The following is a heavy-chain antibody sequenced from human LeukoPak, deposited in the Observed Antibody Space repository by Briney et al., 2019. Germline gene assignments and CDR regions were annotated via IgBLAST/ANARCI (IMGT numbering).Heavy chain of an antibody. V-gene: IGHV4-30-4*08. J-gene: IGHJ4*02. CDR2: IYYSGST. Sequence: SETLSLTCTVSGGSISSGDYYWSWIRQPPGKGLEWIGYIYYSGSTYYNPSLESRVTISVDTFKNQVSLKLRSVTAADTAVYYCARGDSGWYLGLGFDYWGQGTLVTVSS. CDR1: GGSISSGDYY. CDR3: ARGDSGWYLGLGFDY. D-gene: IGHD6-19*01.